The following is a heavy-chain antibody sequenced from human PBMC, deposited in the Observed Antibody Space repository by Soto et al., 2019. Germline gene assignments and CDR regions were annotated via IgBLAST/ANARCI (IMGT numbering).Heavy chain of an antibody. D-gene: IGHD3-16*01. CDR3: ARDVLGGYYDMDV. V-gene: IGHV1-46*01. CDR1: GYTFTTYY. Sequence: GASVKVSCKASGYTFTTYYMHWVRQAPGQGLEWMGIINPSGGTTGFAQKFQGRVTMTRDTSTSTVYMELSSLRSEDTAVYYCARDVLGGYYDMDVWGQGTTVTVSS. J-gene: IGHJ6*02. CDR2: INPSGGTT.